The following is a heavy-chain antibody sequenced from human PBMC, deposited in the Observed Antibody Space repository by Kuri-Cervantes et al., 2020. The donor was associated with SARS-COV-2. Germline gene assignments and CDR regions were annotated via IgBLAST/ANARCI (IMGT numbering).Heavy chain of an antibody. CDR3: ARDLAFGDLPGGY. J-gene: IGHJ4*02. D-gene: IGHD3-10*01. V-gene: IGHV3-30*04. CDR2: ISYDGSIK. Sequence: GGSLRLSCAASGFSFSGYAMHWVRQAPGKGLEWVALISYDGSIKYYADSVKGRFTISRDNSKNTLYLQMNSLRAEDTAVYYCARDLAFGDLPGGYWGQGTLVTVSS. CDR1: GFSFSGYA.